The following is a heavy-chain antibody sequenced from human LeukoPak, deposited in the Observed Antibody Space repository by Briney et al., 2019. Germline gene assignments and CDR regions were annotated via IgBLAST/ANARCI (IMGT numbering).Heavy chain of an antibody. CDR3: ARDRGFIGVFYNGIDV. CDR1: GFTFSTYR. CDR2: ISGTSTYI. D-gene: IGHD3-10*01. V-gene: IGHV3-21*01. J-gene: IGHJ6*02. Sequence: GGSLRLSCAASGFTFSTYRMHWVRQAPGKGLEWVSSISGTSTYIHYADSVRGRFTISRDNAKNSLYLQMNSLRAEDTAVYYCARDRGFIGVFYNGIDVWGQGTTVTVSS.